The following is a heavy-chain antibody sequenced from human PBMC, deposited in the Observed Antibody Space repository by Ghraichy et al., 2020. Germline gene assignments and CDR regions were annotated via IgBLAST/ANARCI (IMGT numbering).Heavy chain of an antibody. J-gene: IGHJ6*02. CDR3: ARANPRRFLEWFPRGSGMDV. CDR2: INHSGST. D-gene: IGHD3-3*01. CDR1: GGSFSGYY. V-gene: IGHV4-34*01. Sequence: SETLSLTCAVYGGSFSGYYWSWIRQPPGKGLEWIGEINHSGSTNYNPSLKSRVTISVDTSKNQFSLKLSSVTAADTAVYYCARANPRRFLEWFPRGSGMDVWGQGTTVTVSS.